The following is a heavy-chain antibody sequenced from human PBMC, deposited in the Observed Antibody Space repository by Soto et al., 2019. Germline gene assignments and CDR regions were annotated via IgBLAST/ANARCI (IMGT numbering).Heavy chain of an antibody. CDR1: GGSISSGGYY. CDR2: IYYSGST. D-gene: IGHD2-15*01. CDR3: ARVRYCSGGSCYPRFDP. Sequence: QVQLQESGPGLVKPSQTLSLTCTVSGGSISSGGYYWSWIRQHPGKGLEWIGYIYYSGSTYYNPSLKSRVTISVDTSKNQFSLKLSSVTAADKAVYYCARVRYCSGGSCYPRFDPWGQGTLVTVSS. J-gene: IGHJ5*02. V-gene: IGHV4-31*03.